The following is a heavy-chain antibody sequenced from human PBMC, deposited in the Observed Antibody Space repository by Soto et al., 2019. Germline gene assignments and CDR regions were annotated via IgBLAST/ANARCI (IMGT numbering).Heavy chain of an antibody. Sequence: GGSLRLSCAASGFTYSRYPMSWVRQAPGKGLEWVSTISGSAGNTYYADSVKGRFTNSRDNSNNTLYLQMNSLRAEDTALYYCAKVQFFYFDFWGQGTRVTSPQ. J-gene: IGHJ4*02. CDR1: GFTYSRYP. D-gene: IGHD3-3*01. CDR2: ISGSAGNT. V-gene: IGHV3-23*01. CDR3: AKVQFFYFDF.